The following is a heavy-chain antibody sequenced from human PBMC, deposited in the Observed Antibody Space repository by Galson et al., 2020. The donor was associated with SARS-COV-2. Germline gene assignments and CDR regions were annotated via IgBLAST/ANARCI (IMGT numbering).Heavy chain of an antibody. CDR3: ARFTTYYYDSSGYYGDAFDI. J-gene: IGHJ3*02. CDR2: LNHSGST. D-gene: IGHD3-22*01. V-gene: IGHV4-34*01. Sequence: SQTLSLTCAVYGGSFSGYYWSWIRQPPGKGLEWTGELNHSGSTNYNPSLKSRVTISVDTSKNQFSLKLSSVTAADTAVYYCARFTTYYYDSSGYYGDAFDIWGQGTMVTVSS. CDR1: GGSFSGYY.